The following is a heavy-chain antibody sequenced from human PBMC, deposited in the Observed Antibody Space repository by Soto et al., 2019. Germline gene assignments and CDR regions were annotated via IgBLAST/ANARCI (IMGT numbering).Heavy chain of an antibody. D-gene: IGHD2-21*02. V-gene: IGHV3-72*01. CDR1: GFTFSDHY. CDR3: ASGRYCGGDCYSGGMDV. Sequence: GSLRLSFAASGFTFSDHYMDWVRQAPGKGLEWVGRTRNKANSYTTEYAASVKGRFTISRDDSKNSLYLQMNSLKTEDTAVYYCASGRYCGGDCYSGGMDVWGQGTTVTVSS. J-gene: IGHJ6*02. CDR2: TRNKANSYTT.